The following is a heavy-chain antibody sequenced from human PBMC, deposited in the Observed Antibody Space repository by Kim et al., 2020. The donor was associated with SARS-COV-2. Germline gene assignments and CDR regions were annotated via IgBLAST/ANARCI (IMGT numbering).Heavy chain of an antibody. CDR3: ASLLIAAAGPFDY. V-gene: IGHV3-48*02. D-gene: IGHD6-13*01. J-gene: IGHJ4*02. Sequence: AVKGRFTISRDNAKNSLYLQRKSLRDGDTAVYYCASLLIAAAGPFDYWGQGTLVTVSS.